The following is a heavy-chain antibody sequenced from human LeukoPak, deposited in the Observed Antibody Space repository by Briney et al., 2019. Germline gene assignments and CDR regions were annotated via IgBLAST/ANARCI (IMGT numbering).Heavy chain of an antibody. CDR2: INHSGST. J-gene: IGHJ6*03. CDR3: AREGSDDILTGYFQRYYYYMDV. CDR1: GGSFSGYY. Sequence: PSETLSLTCAVYGGSFSGYYWSWIRQPPGKGLEWIGEINHSGSTNYNPSLKSRVTISVDTSKNQFSLKLSSVTTADTAVYYRAREGSDDILTGYFQRYYYYMDVWGKGTTVTVSS. D-gene: IGHD3-9*01. V-gene: IGHV4-34*01.